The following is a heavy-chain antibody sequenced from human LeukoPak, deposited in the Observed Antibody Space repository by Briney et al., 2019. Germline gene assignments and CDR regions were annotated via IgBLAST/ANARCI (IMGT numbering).Heavy chain of an antibody. CDR2: ISGSGGST. J-gene: IGHJ4*02. D-gene: IGHD1-26*01. V-gene: IGHV3-23*01. Sequence: GGSLRLSCVASAFTFSSYAMSWVRQPPGKGLQWVSTISGSGGSTYYADSVKGRFTTSRDNSKSTLYLQMNSLRAEDTAVYYCAKSGATGRPRIDYWGQGTLVTVSS. CDR1: AFTFSSYA. CDR3: AKSGATGRPRIDY.